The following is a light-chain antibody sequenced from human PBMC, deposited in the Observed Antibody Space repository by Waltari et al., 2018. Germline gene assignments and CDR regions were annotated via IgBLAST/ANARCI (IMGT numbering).Light chain of an antibody. CDR2: DES. CDR1: QSISSH. Sequence: ETVLTQSPATLSLSPGERATLSCRASQSISSHFAWYQQKPGQPPRLRNYDESKRATGTPAMFSCSGSGTDFTLTISSLEPEDFAGYYCQQRSNLWTFGQGTKVEIK. V-gene: IGKV3-11*01. CDR3: QQRSNLWT. J-gene: IGKJ1*01.